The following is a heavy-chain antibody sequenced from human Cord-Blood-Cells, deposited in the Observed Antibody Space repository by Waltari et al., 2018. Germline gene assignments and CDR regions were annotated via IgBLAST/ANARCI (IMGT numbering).Heavy chain of an antibody. V-gene: IGHV4-34*01. J-gene: IGHJ3*02. Sequence: QVQLQQWGAGLLKPSETLSLTCAFYGGSFSGYYWSWIRQPPGKGLEWIGEINHSGSTNYNPSLKSRVTISVDTSKNQFSLKLSSVTAADTAVYYCARLPYREEAFDIWGQGTMVTVSS. D-gene: IGHD4-4*01. CDR2: INHSGST. CDR1: GGSFSGYY. CDR3: ARLPYREEAFDI.